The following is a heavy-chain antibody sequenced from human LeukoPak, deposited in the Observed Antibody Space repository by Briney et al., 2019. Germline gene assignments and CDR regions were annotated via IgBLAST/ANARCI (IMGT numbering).Heavy chain of an antibody. J-gene: IGHJ4*02. D-gene: IGHD6-19*01. CDR3: ARVWSSGWFDY. Sequence: PSETLSLTCTVSGGSISSSSYYWGWIRQPPGKGLEWIGSIYYSGSTYYNPSLKSRVTISVDTSKNQFSLKLSSVTAVDTAVYYCARVWSSGWFDYWGQGTLVTVSS. V-gene: IGHV4-39*07. CDR1: GGSISSSSYY. CDR2: IYYSGST.